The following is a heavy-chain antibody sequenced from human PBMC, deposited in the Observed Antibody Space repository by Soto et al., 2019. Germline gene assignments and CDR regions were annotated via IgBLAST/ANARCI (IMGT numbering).Heavy chain of an antibody. D-gene: IGHD5-18*01. CDR3: ARAAIQIWKNYYFEE. Sequence: SETMSLTCTVSGGSISSGGYYWSWIRQHPGKGLEWIGYIYYSGSTYYNPSLKSRVTISVDTSKNQFSLKLSSVTAADTAVYYCARAAIQIWKNYYFEEWGPGTLVTV. J-gene: IGHJ4*02. CDR2: IYYSGST. CDR1: GGSISSGGYY. V-gene: IGHV4-31*03.